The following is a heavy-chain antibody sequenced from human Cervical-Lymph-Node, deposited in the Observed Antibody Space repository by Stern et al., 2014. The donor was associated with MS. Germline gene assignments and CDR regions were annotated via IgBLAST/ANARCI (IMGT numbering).Heavy chain of an antibody. J-gene: IGHJ4*02. CDR1: GFTFSSYS. Sequence: EDQLVESGGGLVKPGGSLRLSCAASGFTFSSYSMNWVRQAPGKGLEWVSSISSSSSYICYADSVKGRFTISRDNAKNSLYLQMNSLRAEDTAVYYCARIFTGREYNYGTDYWGQGTLVTVSS. CDR3: ARIFTGREYNYGTDY. V-gene: IGHV3-21*01. CDR2: ISSSSSYI. D-gene: IGHD5-18*01.